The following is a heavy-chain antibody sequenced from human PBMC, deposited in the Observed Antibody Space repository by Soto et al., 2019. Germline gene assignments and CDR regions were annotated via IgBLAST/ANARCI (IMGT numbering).Heavy chain of an antibody. D-gene: IGHD3-10*01. V-gene: IGHV1-18*04. CDR1: GYTFTSYG. J-gene: IGHJ5*02. CDR3: ARASGLWFGDATENWFDP. Sequence: ASVKVSCKASGYTFTSYGISWVRQAPGQGLEWVGWISAYNGNTNYAQKLQGRVTMTTDTSTSTAYMELRSLRSDDTAVYYCARASGLWFGDATENWFDPWGQGTLVTVSS. CDR2: ISAYNGNT.